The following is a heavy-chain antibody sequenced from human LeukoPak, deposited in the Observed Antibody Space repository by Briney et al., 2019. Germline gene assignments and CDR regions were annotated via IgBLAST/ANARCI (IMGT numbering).Heavy chain of an antibody. CDR3: AKQRAYRGERAFDI. CDR2: IHYRGHT. CDR1: IGSISSXPDY. V-gene: IGHV4-39*01. Sequence: SEXXXLTCTVSIGSISSXPDYXVWIXQXXXXXXEWXASIHYRGHTFYNPSLKSRITISVDTSKNQMSLWLNSVTAADTAVYYCAKQRAYRGERAFDIWGQGTRVIVS. J-gene: IGHJ3*02. D-gene: IGHD3-10*01.